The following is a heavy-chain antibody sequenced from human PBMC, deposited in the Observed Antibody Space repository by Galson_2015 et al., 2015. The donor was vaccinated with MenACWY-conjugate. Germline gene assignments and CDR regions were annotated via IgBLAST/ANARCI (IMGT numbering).Heavy chain of an antibody. CDR3: ARLGVPAATNWFDP. D-gene: IGHD2-2*01. V-gene: IGHV4-34*01. Sequence: ETLSLTCAVYGGSFSGYYWSWIRQPPGKGLEWIGEINHSGSTNYNPSLKSRVTISVDTSKNQFSLKLSSVTAADTAVYYCARLGVPAATNWFDPWGQGTLVTVSS. J-gene: IGHJ5*02. CDR1: GGSFSGYY. CDR2: INHSGST.